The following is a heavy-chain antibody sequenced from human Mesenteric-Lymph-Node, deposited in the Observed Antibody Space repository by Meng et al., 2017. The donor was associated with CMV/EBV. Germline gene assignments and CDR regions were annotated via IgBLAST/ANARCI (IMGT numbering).Heavy chain of an antibody. J-gene: IGHJ5*02. Sequence: GGSLRLSCTVSGFTFGDYVMSWVRQAPGKGLEWVGFIRSRADGGTPEYAASVKGRFIISREDSKSIVYLQMNRLKSEDTGMYYCTGHKFDPWGQGTLVTVSS. CDR2: IRSRADGGTP. V-gene: IGHV3-49*04. CDR1: GFTFGDYV. CDR3: TGHKFDP.